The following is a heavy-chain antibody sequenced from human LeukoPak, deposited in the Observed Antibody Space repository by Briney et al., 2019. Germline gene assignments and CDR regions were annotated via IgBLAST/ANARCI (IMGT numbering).Heavy chain of an antibody. V-gene: IGHV3-11*04. CDR2: FSSSGSTI. Sequence: PGGSLRLSCAASGFTFSDYYMSWIRQAPGKGLEWVSYFSSSGSTIYYADSVKGRFTISRDNAKNSLYLQMNSLRAEDTAVYYCARADLLSHYYYMDVWGKGTTVTVSS. J-gene: IGHJ6*03. CDR1: GFTFSDYY. D-gene: IGHD3-3*02. CDR3: ARADLLSHYYYMDV.